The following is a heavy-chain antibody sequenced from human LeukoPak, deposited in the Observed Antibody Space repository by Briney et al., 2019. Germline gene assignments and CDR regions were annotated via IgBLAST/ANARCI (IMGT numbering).Heavy chain of an antibody. D-gene: IGHD3/OR15-3a*01. J-gene: IGHJ4*02. CDR2: ISYNGGST. V-gene: IGHV3-64D*09. Sequence: GSLRLSCSASGFTLSSHAMHWVRQAPGKALEYVSAISYNGGSTYYANSVKDRFTISSDNSKNTLYLQMSSLRPEDTAVFYCVRRTGNYFDYWGQGTLVTVSS. CDR3: VRRTGNYFDY. CDR1: GFTLSSHA.